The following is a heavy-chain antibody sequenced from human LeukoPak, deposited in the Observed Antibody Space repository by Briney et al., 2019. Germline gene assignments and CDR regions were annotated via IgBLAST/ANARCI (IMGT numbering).Heavy chain of an antibody. CDR2: ISSSSSYI. Sequence: GGSLRLSCAASGFTFSSYSMNWVRQAPGKGLEWVSSISSSSSYIYYADSVKGRFTISRDNAKNSLYLQMNSLRAEDTAVYYCAREAYDFWSGYTDYWGQGTLVTVSS. V-gene: IGHV3-21*01. D-gene: IGHD3-3*01. J-gene: IGHJ4*02. CDR1: GFTFSSYS. CDR3: AREAYDFWSGYTDY.